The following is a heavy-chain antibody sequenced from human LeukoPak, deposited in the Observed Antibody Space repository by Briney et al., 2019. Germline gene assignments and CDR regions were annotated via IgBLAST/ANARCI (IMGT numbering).Heavy chain of an antibody. CDR1: GFIFSGYG. CDR3: ARSEDGMDV. V-gene: IGHV3-33*01. J-gene: IGHJ6*02. Sequence: GGSLRLSCAASGFIFSGYGMHWVRQAPGKGLEWVAVIWFDGSHKYYADSVKGRFTISRDNSKNTLYLQMNSLRAEDTAVYYCARSEDGMDVWGQGTTVTVSS. CDR2: IWFDGSHK.